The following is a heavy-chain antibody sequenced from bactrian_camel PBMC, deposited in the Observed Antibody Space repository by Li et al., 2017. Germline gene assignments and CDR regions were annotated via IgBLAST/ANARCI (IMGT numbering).Heavy chain of an antibody. CDR3: AADPQWAASLSRSLSTRDFSY. CDR2: IRSDGIL. J-gene: IGHJ6*01. D-gene: IGHD2*01. CDR1: GRTYFNWC. V-gene: IGHV3S55*01. Sequence: QVQLVESGGGSVEAGGSLRLSCEGSGRTYFNWCMGWFRQAPGKEREGLAVIRSDGILAYKESVRGRFTISGDIAKNTLYLEMTNLEPEDTAMYYCAADPQWAASLSRSLSTRDFSYWGQGTQVTVS.